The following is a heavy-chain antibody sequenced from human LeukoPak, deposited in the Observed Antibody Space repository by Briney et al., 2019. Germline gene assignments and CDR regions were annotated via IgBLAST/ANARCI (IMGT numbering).Heavy chain of an antibody. CDR3: ARGGRGDYRNEYYFDY. J-gene: IGHJ4*02. CDR2: INHSGST. V-gene: IGHV4-34*01. CDR1: GGSFSGYY. D-gene: IGHD4-11*01. Sequence: SETLSLTCAVYGGSFSGYYWSWIRQPPGEGLEWIGEINHSGSTNYNPSLKSRVTISVDTSKNQFSLKLSSVTAADTAVYYCARGGRGDYRNEYYFDYWGQGTLVTVSS.